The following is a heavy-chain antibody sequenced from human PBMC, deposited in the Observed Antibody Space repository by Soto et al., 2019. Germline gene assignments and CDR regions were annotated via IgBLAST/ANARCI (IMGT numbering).Heavy chain of an antibody. V-gene: IGHV1-46*03. J-gene: IGHJ6*03. D-gene: IGHD6-6*01. CDR1: GYTFTSYY. CDR2: INPSGGST. CDR3: ARGGASYTSSIILDYYYYYLDV. Sequence: ASVKVSCKASGYTFTSYYMHWVRQAPGQGLEWMGIINPSGGSTSYAQKFQGRVTVTRDTSTSTVYMELSSLRSEDTAVYYCARGGASYTSSIILDYYYYYLDVWGKGTTVTVSS.